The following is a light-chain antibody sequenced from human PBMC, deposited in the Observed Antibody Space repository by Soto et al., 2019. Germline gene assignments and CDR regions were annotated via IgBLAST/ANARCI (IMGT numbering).Light chain of an antibody. V-gene: IGKV3-20*01. CDR1: QSISSSF. CDR2: GAS. CDR3: QQYDNSPIT. Sequence: EIVLTQSPATLSVSPGERASLSCRASQSISSSFLAWYQQKPGQAPRLLIYGASSRATGIPARFSGTGSETDFTLTISSLEPEEFAVYYCQQYDNSPITFGQGTRLEIK. J-gene: IGKJ5*01.